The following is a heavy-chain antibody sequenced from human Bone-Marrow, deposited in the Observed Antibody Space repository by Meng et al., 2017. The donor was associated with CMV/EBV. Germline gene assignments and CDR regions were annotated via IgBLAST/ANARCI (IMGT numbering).Heavy chain of an antibody. J-gene: IGHJ4*02. V-gene: IGHV3-48*04. D-gene: IGHD2-2*01. CDR1: GFTFSSYS. CDR2: ISSSSSTI. Sequence: GESLKISCAASGFTFSSYSMNWVRQAPGKGLEWVSYISSSSSTIYYADSVKGRFTIPRANAKNSLYLQMNSLRAEDTAVYYCARDSSSTGVYWGQGTLVTVSS. CDR3: ARDSSSTGVY.